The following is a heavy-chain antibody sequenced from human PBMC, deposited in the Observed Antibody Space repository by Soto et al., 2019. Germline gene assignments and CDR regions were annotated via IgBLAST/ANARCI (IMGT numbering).Heavy chain of an antibody. Sequence: PSQTLSLTCAISGDSVSSNSAAWNWIRQSPSRDLEWLGRTYYRSRWYNDYAVSVKSRITINPDTSKNQFSLHLNSVTPEDTALYYCAGTTSLQWYYMDVWGKGTTVTVSS. D-gene: IGHD1-7*01. J-gene: IGHJ6*03. CDR2: TYYRSRWYN. V-gene: IGHV6-1*01. CDR3: AGTTSLQWYYMDV. CDR1: GDSVSSNSAA.